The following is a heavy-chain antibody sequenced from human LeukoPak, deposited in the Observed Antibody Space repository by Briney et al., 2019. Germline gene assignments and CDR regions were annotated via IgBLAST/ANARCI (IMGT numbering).Heavy chain of an antibody. D-gene: IGHD3-3*01. Sequence: SETLSLTCAVSGYSLGKNYYWGWIRQSPGKGLEWIGRIDGRASTSYNPSLMNRVTMSVDTSKNHFSLQLTSVTAADTAVYYCARYDSRGSASTKFDYWGPGIQVTVSS. CDR2: IDGRAST. V-gene: IGHV4-38-2*01. CDR3: ARYDSRGSASTKFDY. CDR1: GYSLGKNYY. J-gene: IGHJ4*02.